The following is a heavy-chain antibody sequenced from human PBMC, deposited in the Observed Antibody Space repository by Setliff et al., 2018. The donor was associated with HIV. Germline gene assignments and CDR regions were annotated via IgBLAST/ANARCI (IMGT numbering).Heavy chain of an antibody. J-gene: IGHJ4*02. CDR3: ARASPPPGWSCTNGVCYYFDY. Sequence: ASETLSLTCAVYGGSFNGYYWSWIRQPPGKGLEWMGEINHSGSTKYNPSLKSRVTMSIDTSKNQFSLKLSSVTAADTAVYYCARASPPPGWSCTNGVCYYFDYWGQGTLVTVS. D-gene: IGHD2-8*01. CDR2: INHSGST. CDR1: GGSFNGYY. V-gene: IGHV4-34*01.